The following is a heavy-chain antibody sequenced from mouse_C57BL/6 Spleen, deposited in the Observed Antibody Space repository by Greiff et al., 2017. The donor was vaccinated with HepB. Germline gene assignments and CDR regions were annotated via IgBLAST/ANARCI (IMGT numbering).Heavy chain of an antibody. CDR1: GYAFSSSW. J-gene: IGHJ4*01. V-gene: IGHV1-82*01. Sequence: VQLQQSGPELVKPGASVKISCKASGYAFSSSWMNWVKQRPGKGREWIGRSYPGDGDTNYNGKFKGKATLTADKSSSTAYMQLSSLTSEDSAVYFCARRGNYDAMDYWGQGTSVTVSS. CDR3: ARRGNYDAMDY. CDR2: SYPGDGDT.